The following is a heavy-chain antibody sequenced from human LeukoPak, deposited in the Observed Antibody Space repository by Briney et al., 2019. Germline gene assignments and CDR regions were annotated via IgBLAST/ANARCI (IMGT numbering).Heavy chain of an antibody. Sequence: ASVKVSCKASGGTFSSYAISWVRQAPGQGLEWMGGIIPIFGTANYAQKLQGRVIMTTDTSTSIAYMELRSLRSDDTAVYYCARAPKGNDFWIWSTLVHFDYWGQGTLVTVSS. CDR1: GGTFSSYA. V-gene: IGHV1-69*05. CDR3: ARAPKGNDFWIWSTLVHFDY. J-gene: IGHJ4*02. D-gene: IGHD3-3*01. CDR2: IIPIFGTA.